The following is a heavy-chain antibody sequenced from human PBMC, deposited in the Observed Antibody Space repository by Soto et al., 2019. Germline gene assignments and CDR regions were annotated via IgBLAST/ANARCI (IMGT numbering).Heavy chain of an antibody. CDR1: GFTFSNAW. V-gene: IGHV3-15*07. CDR2: IKSKTDGGTT. D-gene: IGHD2-2*01. J-gene: IGHJ5*02. Sequence: GGSLRLSCAASGFTFSNAWMNWVRQAPGKGLEWVGRIKSKTDGGTTDYAAPVKGRFTISRDDSKNTLYLQMNSLKTEDTAVYYCTTGKGPYTSCCSGDADWFDPWGQGTLVTVSS. CDR3: TTGKGPYTSCCSGDADWFDP.